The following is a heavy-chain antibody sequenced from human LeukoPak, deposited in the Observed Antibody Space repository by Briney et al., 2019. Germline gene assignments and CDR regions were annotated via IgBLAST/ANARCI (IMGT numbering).Heavy chain of an antibody. CDR1: GGSISSYY. CDR3: ARHALRLLYGMDV. CDR2: IYYSGST. D-gene: IGHD3-16*01. V-gene: IGHV4-59*08. Sequence: SETLSLTCTVSGGSISSYYWSWIRQPPGKGLEWIGYIYYSGSTNYNPSLKSRVTISVDTSKNQFSLKLSSVTAADTAVYYCARHALRLLYGMDVWGQGTTATVSS. J-gene: IGHJ6*02.